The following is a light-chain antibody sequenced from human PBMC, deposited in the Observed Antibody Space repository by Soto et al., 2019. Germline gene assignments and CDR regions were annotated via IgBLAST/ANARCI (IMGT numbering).Light chain of an antibody. Sequence: QSVLTQPPSVSGAPGQRVTISCTGSSSNIGAGYGVNWYQQLPGRAPKLLIYGNINRPSGVPNRFSGSKSGTSASLAITGLQAEDEADYYCQSYDSSLSGVVFGGGTKLTVL. CDR2: GNI. CDR3: QSYDSSLSGVV. J-gene: IGLJ2*01. V-gene: IGLV1-40*01. CDR1: SSNIGAGYG.